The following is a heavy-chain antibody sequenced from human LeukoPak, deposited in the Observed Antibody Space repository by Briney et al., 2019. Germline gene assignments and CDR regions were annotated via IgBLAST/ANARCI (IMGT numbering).Heavy chain of an antibody. D-gene: IGHD3-3*01. CDR3: ARSQSGYHSRAFDI. CDR2: IYPGDSDT. J-gene: IGHJ3*02. CDR1: GYSFTSYW. V-gene: IGHV5-51*01. Sequence: NHGESLKISCKGSGYSFTSYWIGWVRQMPGKGLEWMGIIYPGDSDTRYSPSFQGQVTISADKSISTAYLQWSNLKASDTAMYYCARSQSGYHSRAFDIWGQGTEVTVSS.